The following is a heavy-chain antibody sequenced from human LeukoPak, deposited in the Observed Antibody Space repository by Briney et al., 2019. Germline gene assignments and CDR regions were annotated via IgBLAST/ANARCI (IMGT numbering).Heavy chain of an antibody. CDR2: IFYGGAT. V-gene: IGHV4-59*01. CDR1: GSSMNTNF. D-gene: IGHD5-12*01. Sequence: PSETLSLTCSVSGSSMNTNFWSWIRQPPGKRLEWIGYIFYGGATNYNPSLESRVTISLDTSKMQLSLRLSSVTAADTAVYFCARDFGYSTAGDHYYGMDVWGQGTTVSVSS. CDR3: ARDFGYSTAGDHYYGMDV. J-gene: IGHJ6*02.